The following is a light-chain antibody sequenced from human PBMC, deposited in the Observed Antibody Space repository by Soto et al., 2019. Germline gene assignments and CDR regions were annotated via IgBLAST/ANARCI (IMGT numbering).Light chain of an antibody. CDR3: QQSYTAPCT. CDR2: AAS. Sequence: DIQMTQSPASLSAAVADRVTISCRASQSIVGYFTWYQQTPGKAPKLLIYAASSLHSGVPSRFSGSGSGTDFNFTISSLQPEDFGTYYCQQSYTAPCTFGPGTHVDI. V-gene: IGKV1-39*01. J-gene: IGKJ3*01. CDR1: QSIVGY.